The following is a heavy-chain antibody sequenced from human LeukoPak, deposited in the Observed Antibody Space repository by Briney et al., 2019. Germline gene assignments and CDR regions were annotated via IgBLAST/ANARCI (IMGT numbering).Heavy chain of an antibody. Sequence: GRSLRLSCAASGFTFSTYGMNWVRQAPGKGLEWVTLIWYDGSNKYYADSVKGRFTISRDNSKNTLHLQMNTLRAEDTAVYYCASRIATAGSVDYWGQGTLVTVSS. J-gene: IGHJ4*02. CDR1: GFTFSTYG. D-gene: IGHD6-13*01. V-gene: IGHV3-33*01. CDR3: ASRIATAGSVDY. CDR2: IWYDGSNK.